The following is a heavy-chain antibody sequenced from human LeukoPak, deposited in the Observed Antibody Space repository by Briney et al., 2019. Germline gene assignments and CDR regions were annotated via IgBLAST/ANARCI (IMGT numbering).Heavy chain of an antibody. CDR2: IYWNDNK. CDR1: GFSLSTSGVG. CDR3: ARKWMTPDY. J-gene: IGHJ4*02. Sequence: SGPTLVKPTQTLTLTSTFSGFSLSTSGVGVGWIRQPPGKALAWLALIYWNDNKRYSPSLKSRLTITMDASNNHVVLTMTNMDPVDTATYFCARKWMTPDYWGQGTLVTVSS. D-gene: IGHD5-12*01. V-gene: IGHV2-5*01.